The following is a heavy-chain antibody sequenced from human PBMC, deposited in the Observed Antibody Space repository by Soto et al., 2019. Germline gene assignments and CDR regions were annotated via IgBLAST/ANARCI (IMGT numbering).Heavy chain of an antibody. CDR1: GGSVSSGSYY. CDR3: AREPHPGIAVA. J-gene: IGHJ5*02. CDR2: IYYSGST. D-gene: IGHD6-19*01. Sequence: QVQLQESGPGLVKPSETLSLTCTVSGGSVSSGSYYWSWIRQPPGKGLEWIGYIYYSGSTNYNPSLKSRVTTSVDTSKNQFSLKLSYVTAADSDVYYCAREPHPGIAVAWGQGTLVTVSS. V-gene: IGHV4-61*01.